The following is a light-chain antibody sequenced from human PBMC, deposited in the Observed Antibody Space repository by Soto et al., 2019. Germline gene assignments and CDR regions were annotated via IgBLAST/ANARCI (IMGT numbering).Light chain of an antibody. V-gene: IGKV3-15*01. Sequence: EMVMTQSPATLSVSPGERATLSCRASQSVSSYLAWYQQKPGQPPRLLIYVASTRAAGIPARFSGRGSVTEFTLTINSLQSEDFAVYYCQQYKYWPPRFGQGTKVEIK. CDR2: VAS. CDR3: QQYKYWPPR. J-gene: IGKJ1*01. CDR1: QSVSSY.